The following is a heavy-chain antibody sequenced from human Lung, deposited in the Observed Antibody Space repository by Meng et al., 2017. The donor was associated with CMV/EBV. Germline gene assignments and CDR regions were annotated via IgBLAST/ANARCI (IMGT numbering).Heavy chain of an antibody. V-gene: IGHV3-23*01. CDR3: ARLAARGY. Sequence: GESXKISCAASGFTCSSFDMSWVRQAPGKGLEWVSTVSDTHGDTYYADSVKGRFTISRDNSKSTLYLQMNSLRADDTARYYCARLAARGYWGQGTLVTVSS. D-gene: IGHD6-6*01. CDR1: GFTCSSFD. J-gene: IGHJ4*02. CDR2: VSDTHGDT.